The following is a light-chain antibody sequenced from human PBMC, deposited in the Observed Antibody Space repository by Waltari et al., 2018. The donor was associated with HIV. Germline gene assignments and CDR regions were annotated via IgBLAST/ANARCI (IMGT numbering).Light chain of an antibody. CDR2: GAS. CDR3: QQYYSTPPAT. Sequence: DIQMPQSPSSLSASVGDRVTITCRASQAISNSLAWYQQKPGKAPKLLLYGASRLESGVPSRFSGSGSGTDYTLTISSLQPEDFATFYCQQYYSTPPATFGQGTKLEIK. V-gene: IGKV1-NL1*01. J-gene: IGKJ2*01. CDR1: QAISNS.